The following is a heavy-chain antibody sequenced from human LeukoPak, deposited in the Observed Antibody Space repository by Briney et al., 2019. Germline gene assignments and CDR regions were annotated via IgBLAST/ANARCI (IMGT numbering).Heavy chain of an antibody. Sequence: LGASVKVSCKVSGYTLTELSMHWVRQAPGKGLEWMGGFDPEDGETIYAQKFQGRVTMTEDTSTDTAYMELSSLRSEDTAVYYCARGDYYDSSGYYPFDYWGQGTLVTVSS. D-gene: IGHD3-22*01. V-gene: IGHV1-24*01. J-gene: IGHJ4*02. CDR2: FDPEDGET. CDR1: GYTLTELS. CDR3: ARGDYYDSSGYYPFDY.